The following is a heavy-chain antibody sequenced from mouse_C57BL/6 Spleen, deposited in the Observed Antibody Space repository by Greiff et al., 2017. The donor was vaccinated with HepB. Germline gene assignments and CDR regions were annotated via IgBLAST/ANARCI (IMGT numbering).Heavy chain of an antibody. D-gene: IGHD1-1*01. J-gene: IGHJ2*01. Sequence: VQLQQSGAELVKPGASVKMSCKASGYTFTSYPMHWVKQRPGQGLEWIGYINPSSGYTKYNQKFKDKATLTTDTSSSTAYMQLRSLTSGDSAVYYVARNSTIASDWGQGTTLTVYS. CDR3: ARNSTIASD. CDR2: INPSSGYT. V-gene: IGHV1-4*01. CDR1: GYTFTSYP.